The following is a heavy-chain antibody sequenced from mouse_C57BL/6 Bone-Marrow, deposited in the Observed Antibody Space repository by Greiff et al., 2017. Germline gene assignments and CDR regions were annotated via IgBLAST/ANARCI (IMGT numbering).Heavy chain of an antibody. V-gene: IGHV5-6*01. CDR3: ARRYGSSYWYFDV. CDR1: GFTFSSYG. CDR2: ISSGGSYT. J-gene: IGHJ1*03. Sequence: EVQLVESGGDLVKPGGSLKLSCAASGFTFSSYGMSWVRQTPDKRLEWVATISSGGSYTYYPDSVKGRFTISRDNAKNTLYLQMSSLKSEDTAMYYWARRYGSSYWYFDVWGTGTTVTVSS. D-gene: IGHD1-1*01.